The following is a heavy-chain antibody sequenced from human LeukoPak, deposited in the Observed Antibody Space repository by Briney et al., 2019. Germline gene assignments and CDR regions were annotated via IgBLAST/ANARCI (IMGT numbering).Heavy chain of an antibody. D-gene: IGHD3-22*01. CDR2: VNSDGSST. J-gene: IGHJ4*02. CDR1: GFTFSSYW. CDR3: AKEYDSSGSDY. Sequence: PGGSLRLSCAASGFTFSSYWMHWVRQAPGKGLVWVSRVNSDGSSTSYADSVKGRFTISRDNSKNTLYLQMNSLRAEDTAVYYCAKEYDSSGSDYWGQGTLVTVSS. V-gene: IGHV3-74*01.